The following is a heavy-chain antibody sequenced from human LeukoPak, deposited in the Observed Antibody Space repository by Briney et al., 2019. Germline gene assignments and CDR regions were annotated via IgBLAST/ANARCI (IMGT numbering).Heavy chain of an antibody. Sequence: GGSLRLSCAASGFTFSSYSMNWVRQAPGKGLEWVSSISSSSSYIHYADSVKGRFTISRDNAKNSVYLQMNSLRAEDTAVYYCAREGWGFDYWGQGTLVTVSS. CDR2: ISSSSSYI. CDR3: AREGWGFDY. V-gene: IGHV3-21*01. CDR1: GFTFSSYS. D-gene: IGHD3-16*01. J-gene: IGHJ4*02.